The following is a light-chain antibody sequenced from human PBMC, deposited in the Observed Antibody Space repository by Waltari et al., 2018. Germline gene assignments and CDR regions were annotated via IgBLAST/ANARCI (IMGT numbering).Light chain of an antibody. CDR1: SADIGRNY. Sequence: QSVLTQPPSASGTPGQRVTISCSGSSADIGRNYVYWYPQLPGTAPKLLIYRNTQRPSGVPERFSGSKSGTSASLDISGLRSEDEADYYCAAWDDTLNGPEYVFGTGTKVTV. CDR3: AAWDDTLNGPEYV. CDR2: RNT. J-gene: IGLJ1*01. V-gene: IGLV1-47*01.